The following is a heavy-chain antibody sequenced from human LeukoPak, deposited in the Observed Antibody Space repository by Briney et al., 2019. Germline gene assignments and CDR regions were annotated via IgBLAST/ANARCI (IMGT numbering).Heavy chain of an antibody. CDR1: GFTVSSNY. CDR2: IYSDGNT. J-gene: IGHJ4*02. CDR3: ARSARDGYDQYYFDF. V-gene: IGHV3-66*02. D-gene: IGHD5-24*01. Sequence: PGGSLRLSCVVSGFTVSSNYMSWLRQAPGKGLQWISIIYSDGNTYYADSVKGRSTISRDNSKNTLYFQIHSLRAEDTAVYYCARSARDGYDQYYFDFWGQGTLVTVSS.